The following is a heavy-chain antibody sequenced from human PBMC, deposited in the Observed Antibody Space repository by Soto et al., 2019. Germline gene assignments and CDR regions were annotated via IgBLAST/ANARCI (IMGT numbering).Heavy chain of an antibody. Sequence: SETLSLTCTVSGGSIRCYYLTWIRQPPGTGLEWIGEINHSGSTNYNPSLKSRVTISVDTSKNQFSLKLTSVTAADTAVYYCARDKITGLFDYWGQGTLVTVSS. CDR2: INHSGST. J-gene: IGHJ4*02. CDR3: ARDKITGLFDY. V-gene: IGHV4-34*01. D-gene: IGHD2-8*02. CDR1: GGSIRCYY.